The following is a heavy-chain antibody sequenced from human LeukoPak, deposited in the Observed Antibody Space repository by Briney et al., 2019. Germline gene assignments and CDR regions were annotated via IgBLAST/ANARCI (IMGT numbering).Heavy chain of an antibody. J-gene: IGHJ4*02. CDR1: GYTFTSYG. CDR2: ISAYNGNT. D-gene: IGHD3-3*01. CDR3: ARSTYYDFWSGPYYFDY. V-gene: IGHV1-18*01. Sequence: GASVKVSCKASGYTFTSYGISWVRQAPEQGLERMGWISAYNGNTNYAQKLQGRVTMTTDTSTGTAYMELRSLRSDDTAVYYCARSTYYDFWSGPYYFDYWGQGTLVTVSS.